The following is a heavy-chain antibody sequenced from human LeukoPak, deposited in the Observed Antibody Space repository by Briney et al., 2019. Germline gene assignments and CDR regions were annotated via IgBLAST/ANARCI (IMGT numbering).Heavy chain of an antibody. CDR2: MNPNSGNT. V-gene: IGHV1-8*03. CDR1: GYTFTSYD. CDR3: ARVGSEADPYYYYMDV. Sequence: ASVKVSCKASGYTFTSYDINWVRQATGQGLEWMGWMNPNSGNTGYAQKFQGRVTITRDTSISTAYMELSSLRSEDTAVYYCARVGSEADPYYYYMDVWGKGTTVTVSS. J-gene: IGHJ6*03. D-gene: IGHD1-26*01.